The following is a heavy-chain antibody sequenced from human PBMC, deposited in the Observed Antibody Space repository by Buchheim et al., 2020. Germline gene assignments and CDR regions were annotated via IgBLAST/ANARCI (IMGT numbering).Heavy chain of an antibody. CDR3: ARELKLPAVGTVGLDF. Sequence: EVQLLESGGGLVQPGESLRLSCAASGFTFSSYTISWVRQAPGKGLEWVSAISGSGGNTYYADSVKGRFTISRDNSKNTLYLRMNSLRAEDTAVYYCARELKLPAVGTVGLDFWGQGTL. CDR2: ISGSGGNT. D-gene: IGHD6-13*01. J-gene: IGHJ4*02. CDR1: GFTFSSYT. V-gene: IGHV3-23*01.